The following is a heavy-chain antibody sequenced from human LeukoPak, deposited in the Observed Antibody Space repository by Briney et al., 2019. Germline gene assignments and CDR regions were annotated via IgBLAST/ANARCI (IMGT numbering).Heavy chain of an antibody. CDR1: GFTFSSFSSYG. V-gene: IGHV3-33*08. CDR2: ISYDGSNK. Sequence: TGGSLRLSCAASGFTFSSFSSYGMHWVRQAPGKGLEWVATISYDGSNKYYTDSVKGRFTVSRDNSKNTLYLQMNSLRAEDTAVYYCARHSIPSHYDILTGHDFDYWGQGTLVTVSS. D-gene: IGHD3-9*01. J-gene: IGHJ4*02. CDR3: ARHSIPSHYDILTGHDFDY.